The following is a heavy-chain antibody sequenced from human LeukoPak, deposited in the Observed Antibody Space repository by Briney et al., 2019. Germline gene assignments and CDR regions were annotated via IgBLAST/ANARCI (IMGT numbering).Heavy chain of an antibody. CDR2: INDDGSDT. V-gene: IGHV3-74*01. CDR3: VRGGPSTWS. D-gene: IGHD2-15*01. Sequence: GGSLRLSCAASGFTFKLYWMHWVRQVPGKRPAWVSRINDDGSDTIYADSVRGRFIISRDDDKNTVYLQMNNLRAEDTAVYYCVRGGPSTWSWGQGTLVTVSS. CDR1: GFTFKLYW. J-gene: IGHJ5*02.